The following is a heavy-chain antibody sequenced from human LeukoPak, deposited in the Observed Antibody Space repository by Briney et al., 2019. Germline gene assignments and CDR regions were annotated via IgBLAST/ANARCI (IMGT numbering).Heavy chain of an antibody. V-gene: IGHV4-31*03. D-gene: IGHD2-21*02. CDR3: ARTYMTSALFDP. J-gene: IGHJ5*02. Sequence: SETLSPTCTVSGGSISSGGYYWSWIRQHPGKGLEWIGYIHYSGSTYYNPSLKSRVTISVDTSKNQFSLKLRYVTAADTAVYYCARTYMTSALFDPWGQGTLVTVSS. CDR2: IHYSGST. CDR1: GGSISSGGYY.